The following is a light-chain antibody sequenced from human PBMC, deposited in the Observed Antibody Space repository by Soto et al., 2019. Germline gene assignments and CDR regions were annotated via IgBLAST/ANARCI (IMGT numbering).Light chain of an antibody. CDR3: QQTFSNLLS. V-gene: IGKV1-39*01. CDR2: SAS. J-gene: IGKJ4*01. CDR1: ESISDY. Sequence: IQLTQSPSSLSASVGDRVTIACRASESISDYLNWYQHKSGEAPKVLVYSASTLRGGVPSRFSGTGSGTEFTLPISSLQPEDGATYYCQQTFSNLLSFGGGTKVEIK.